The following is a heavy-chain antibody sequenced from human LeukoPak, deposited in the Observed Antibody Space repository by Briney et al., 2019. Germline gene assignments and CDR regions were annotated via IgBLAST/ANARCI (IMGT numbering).Heavy chain of an antibody. D-gene: IGHD3-22*01. J-gene: IGHJ4*02. Sequence: KAGGSLRLSCAASGFTFSDYYMSWIRQPPGKGLEWIGEIYHSGSTNYNPSLKSRVTISVDKSKNQFSLKLSSVTAADTAVYYCARSDYYDSSVVFDYWGQGTLVTVSS. CDR1: GFTFSDYY. CDR2: IYHSGST. V-gene: IGHV4-34*01. CDR3: ARSDYYDSSVVFDY.